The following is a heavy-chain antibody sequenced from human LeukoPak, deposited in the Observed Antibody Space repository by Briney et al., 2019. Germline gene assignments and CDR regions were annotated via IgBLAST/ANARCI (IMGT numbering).Heavy chain of an antibody. J-gene: IGHJ4*02. CDR2: IYHSRST. CDR3: ANSGYASAFDY. V-gene: IGHV4-4*02. CDR1: GGSISSSNW. D-gene: IGHD5-12*01. Sequence: SETLSPTCAVSGGSISSSNWWWWVRHPPGKRLEWIGEIYHSRSTNYNPSLKRRVTISVDKSKNQVSLKLSSVTGVDTAVYYCANSGYASAFDYWGQGTLVTVSS.